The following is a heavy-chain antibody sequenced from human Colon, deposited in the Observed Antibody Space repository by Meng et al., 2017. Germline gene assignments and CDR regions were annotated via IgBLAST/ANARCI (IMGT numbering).Heavy chain of an antibody. J-gene: IGHJ4*02. CDR2: TYYRSEWQN. CDR3: TTWYGEY. V-gene: IGHV6-1*01. D-gene: IGHD3-10*01. Sequence: QVQLQQSGPGLVKPSQTLSLTCAISGDSVSSNRALWHWVRQSPSRGLEWLGQTYYRSEWQNHYGVSVKSRITINADTSRNHFSLHLNSVTPEDTAVYYCTTWYGEYWGQGTLVTVPS. CDR1: GDSVSSNRAL.